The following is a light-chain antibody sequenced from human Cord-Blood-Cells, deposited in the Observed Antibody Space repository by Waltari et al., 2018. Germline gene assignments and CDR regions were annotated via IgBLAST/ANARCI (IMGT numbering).Light chain of an antibody. CDR2: QDS. CDR1: KLGDKY. Sequence: YELTQPPSVSVSPGQTASITCSGDKLGDKYACWYQQKPGQSPVLVIYQDSKRPSVIPERFSGSNSGNTATLTISGTQAMDEADYYCQAWDSSTGVFGGGTKLTVL. CDR3: QAWDSSTGV. J-gene: IGLJ2*01. V-gene: IGLV3-1*01.